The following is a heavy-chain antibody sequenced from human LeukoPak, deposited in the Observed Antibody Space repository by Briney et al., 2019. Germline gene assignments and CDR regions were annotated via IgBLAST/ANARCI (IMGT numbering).Heavy chain of an antibody. CDR2: IRSKAYGGTT. Sequence: PGGSLRLSCTASGFTFGDYAMSWVRQAPGKGLEWVGFIRSKAYGGTTEYAASVKGRFTISRDDSKSIAYLQMNSLETEDTAVYYCTRTRCSGGSCYFDYWGQGTLVTVSS. CDR1: GFTFGDYA. V-gene: IGHV3-49*04. CDR3: TRTRCSGGSCYFDY. D-gene: IGHD2-15*01. J-gene: IGHJ4*02.